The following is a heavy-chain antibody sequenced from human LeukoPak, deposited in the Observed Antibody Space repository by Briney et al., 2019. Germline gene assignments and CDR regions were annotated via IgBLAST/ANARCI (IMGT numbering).Heavy chain of an antibody. CDR1: GFTFSSYA. Sequence: GGSLRLSCAASGFTFSSYAMSWVRQAPGKGLEWVSAISGSGGSTYYADSVKGRFTISRDNSKNTLYLQMNSLRAEDTAVYYCARGGYTIFGVVGKNYMDVWGKGTTVTVSS. J-gene: IGHJ6*03. CDR2: ISGSGGST. D-gene: IGHD3-3*01. V-gene: IGHV3-23*01. CDR3: ARGGYTIFGVVGKNYMDV.